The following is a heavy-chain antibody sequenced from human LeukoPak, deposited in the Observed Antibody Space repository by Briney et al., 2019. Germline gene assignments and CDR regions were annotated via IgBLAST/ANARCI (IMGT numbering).Heavy chain of an antibody. Sequence: PSETLSLTCTVSGDSISSGYYWGWIRQPPGKGLEWIGSIYYSGSTYYNPSLKSRVTISVDTSKNQFSLKLSSVTAADTAVYYCAREVDTSSMDVWGKGTTVTVSS. D-gene: IGHD5-18*01. CDR3: AREVDTSSMDV. CDR2: IYYSGST. V-gene: IGHV4-38-2*02. CDR1: GDSISSGYY. J-gene: IGHJ6*03.